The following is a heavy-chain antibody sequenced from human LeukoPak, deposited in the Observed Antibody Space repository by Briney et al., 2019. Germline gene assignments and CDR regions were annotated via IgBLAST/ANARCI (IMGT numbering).Heavy chain of an antibody. J-gene: IGHJ4*02. CDR3: ARGASLAVAPHQYYFDY. CDR1: GYTFTTYY. CDR2: INPSGGST. D-gene: IGHD6-19*01. V-gene: IGHV1-46*01. Sequence: ASVKVSCKASGYTFTTYYMHWVRQAPGQGLEWMGIINPSGGSTTYAQNFQGRVTMTRDTSTSAVYMEVSSLRSEDTAVYYCARGASLAVAPHQYYFDYWGQGTLVTVSS.